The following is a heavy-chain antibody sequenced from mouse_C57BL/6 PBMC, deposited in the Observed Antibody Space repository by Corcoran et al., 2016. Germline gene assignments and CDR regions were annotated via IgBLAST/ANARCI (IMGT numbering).Heavy chain of an antibody. CDR2: INTYSGVP. D-gene: IGHD1-1*01. Sequence: QIQLVQSGPELKKPGETVKISCKASGYTFTTYGMSWVKQAPGKGLKWMGWINTYSGVPTYADDFKGRFAFSLETSASTAYLQINNLKNEDTATYFCARPLYYYGSSHWYFDVWGTGTTVTVSS. V-gene: IGHV9-3*01. CDR1: GYTFTTYG. J-gene: IGHJ1*03. CDR3: ARPLYYYGSSHWYFDV.